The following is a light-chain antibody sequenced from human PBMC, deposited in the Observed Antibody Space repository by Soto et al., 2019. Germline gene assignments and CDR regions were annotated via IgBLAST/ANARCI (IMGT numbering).Light chain of an antibody. CDR3: SSYTSSSTLV. CDR2: DVN. V-gene: IGLV2-14*01. CDR1: SSDVGDYNY. J-gene: IGLJ3*02. Sequence: QSALTQPASVSGSPGQSITISCSGTSSDVGDYNYVSWYQRHPGKAPKLMIYDVNNRPSGVSDRFSGSKSGTTSSLTISGLQAEDEADYYRSSYTSSSTLVFGGGTKLTVL.